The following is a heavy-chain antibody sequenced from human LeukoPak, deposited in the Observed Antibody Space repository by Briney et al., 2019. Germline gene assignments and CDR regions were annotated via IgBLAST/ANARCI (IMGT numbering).Heavy chain of an antibody. Sequence: SETLSLTCTVSGGSISSYYWSWIRQPPGKGLEWIGYIYYSGSTNYNPSLKSRVTISVDTSKNQFSLKLSSVTAADTAVYYCARDGTMVRGALDYWGQGTLVTVSS. V-gene: IGHV4-59*12. CDR1: GGSISSYY. D-gene: IGHD3-10*01. J-gene: IGHJ4*02. CDR3: ARDGTMVRGALDY. CDR2: IYYSGST.